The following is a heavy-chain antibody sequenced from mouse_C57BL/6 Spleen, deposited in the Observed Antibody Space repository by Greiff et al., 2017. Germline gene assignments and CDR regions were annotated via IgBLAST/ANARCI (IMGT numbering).Heavy chain of an antibody. V-gene: IGHV2-2*01. CDR2: LWSGGST. D-gene: IGHD1-1*01. CDR3: AREDYGSSPLAMDY. J-gene: IGHJ4*01. CDR1: GFSLTSYG. Sequence: VKLVESGPGLVQPSPSLSITCTVSGFSLTSYGVHWVRQSPGKGLEWLGVLWSGGSTDYNAAFISRLSISKDNSKSQVFFKMNSLQADDTAIYYCAREDYGSSPLAMDYWGQGTSVTVSS.